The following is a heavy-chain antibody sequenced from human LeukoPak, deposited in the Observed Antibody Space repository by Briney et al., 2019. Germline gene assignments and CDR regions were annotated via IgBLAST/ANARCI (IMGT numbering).Heavy chain of an antibody. CDR3: ARETTTPHWFDP. V-gene: IGHV1-69*13. D-gene: IGHD4-11*01. CDR2: IIPIFGTA. CDR1: GGTFSSYA. J-gene: IGHJ5*02. Sequence: GASVKVSCKASGGTFSSYAISWVRQAPGQGLEWMGGIIPIFGTANYAQKFQGRVTITADESTSTAYMELSSLRSEDTAVYYCARETTTPHWFDPWGQGTLVTVSS.